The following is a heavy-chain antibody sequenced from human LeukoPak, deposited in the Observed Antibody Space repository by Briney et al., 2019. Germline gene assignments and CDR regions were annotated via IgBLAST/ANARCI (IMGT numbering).Heavy chain of an antibody. J-gene: IGHJ4*02. V-gene: IGHV3-7*01. CDR1: GFSFSNYW. D-gene: IGHD5-18*01. Sequence: PGGTLRLSCGASGFSFSNYWMNWVRQAPGKGLEWVANIKQDGSEKYYVDSVKGRFTISRDNAKNSLYLQMSSLRAEDTAVYYCARDGYSYGPVFPTDYWGQGTLVTVSS. CDR3: ARDGYSYGPVFPTDY. CDR2: IKQDGSEK.